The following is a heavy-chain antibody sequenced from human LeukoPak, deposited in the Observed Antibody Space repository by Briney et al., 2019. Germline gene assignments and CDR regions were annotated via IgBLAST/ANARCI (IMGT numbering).Heavy chain of an antibody. Sequence: GGSLRLSCAASGFTFSSFEMNWVRQAPGKGPEWVSDISRSGSAIYYADSVKGRFTISRDNAKNSLFLQMNSLRAEDTAVYYCAKDQGRWDTAMGIFDYWGQGTLVTVSS. D-gene: IGHD5-18*01. J-gene: IGHJ4*02. CDR1: GFTFSSFE. CDR2: ISRSGSAI. V-gene: IGHV3-48*03. CDR3: AKDQGRWDTAMGIFDY.